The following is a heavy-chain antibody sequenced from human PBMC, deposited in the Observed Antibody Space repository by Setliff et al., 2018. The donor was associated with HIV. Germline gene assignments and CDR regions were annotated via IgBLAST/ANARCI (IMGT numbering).Heavy chain of an antibody. CDR3: ARDGSPGETFDY. CDR1: GFTFGDYA. Sequence: PGGSLRLSCTTSGFTFGDYAMSWVRQAPGKGLEWVGFISGNPYGGTTEYAASVKGRFTISRDNAKNSLYLQMNSLRAEDTAVYYCARDGSPGETFDYWGQGTLVTVSS. CDR2: ISGNPYGGTT. J-gene: IGHJ4*02. V-gene: IGHV3-49*04.